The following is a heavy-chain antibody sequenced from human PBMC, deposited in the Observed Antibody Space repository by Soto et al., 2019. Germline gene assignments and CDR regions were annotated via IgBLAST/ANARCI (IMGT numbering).Heavy chain of an antibody. Sequence: ASVKVSCKASGDTFTDYYIHWVRQAPGQGLEWMGTVNPSGGHTTYAQHFLGRVTMTRDTSTSTLYIELTSLTSDDTAIYYCARGGHVVVVTAALDYWGQGTLVTVS. CDR3: ARGGHVVVVTAALDY. CDR2: VNPSGGHT. CDR1: GDTFTDYY. D-gene: IGHD2-21*02. V-gene: IGHV1-46*01. J-gene: IGHJ4*02.